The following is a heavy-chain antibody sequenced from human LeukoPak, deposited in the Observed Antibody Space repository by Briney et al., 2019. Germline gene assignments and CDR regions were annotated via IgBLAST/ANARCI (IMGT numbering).Heavy chain of an antibody. CDR2: INPNSGGT. Sequence: ASVKVSCKASGYTFTGYYMHWVRQAPGQGLEWMGWINPNSGGTNYAQKFQGRVTMTRDTSISTAYMELSRLRSDDTAVYYCARPYYDSSGYPLDAFDIWGQGTMVTVSS. D-gene: IGHD3-22*01. J-gene: IGHJ3*02. V-gene: IGHV1-2*02. CDR1: GYTFTGYY. CDR3: ARPYYDSSGYPLDAFDI.